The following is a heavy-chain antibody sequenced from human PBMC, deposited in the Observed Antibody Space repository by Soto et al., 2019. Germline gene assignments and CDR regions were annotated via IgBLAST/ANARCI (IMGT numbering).Heavy chain of an antibody. CDR3: AHTPILWSPPNVEH. CDR1: GFSLTNSGVA. Sequence: QITLKESGPALVKPTQTLTLTCAFSGFSLTNSGVAVGWIRQPPGKALEWLALIYWNDNKRYSPSLESRLTITKDTSENQVVLVMTNVDPLDTATYYFAHTPILWSPPNVEHWGQGTPVTVSS. J-gene: IGHJ4*02. V-gene: IGHV2-5*01. CDR2: IYWNDNK. D-gene: IGHD3-10*01.